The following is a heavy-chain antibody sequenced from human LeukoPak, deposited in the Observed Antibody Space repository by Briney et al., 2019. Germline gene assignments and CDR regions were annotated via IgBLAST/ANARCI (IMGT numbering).Heavy chain of an antibody. Sequence: SETLSLTCTVSGGSITSYYWSWIRQPPGKGLEWIGYIYYSGSTYYNPSLKSRVTISVDMSKNQFSLKLSSVTAADTAVYYCAICYGANEGSFDYWGQGTLVTVSS. J-gene: IGHJ4*02. CDR3: AICYGANEGSFDY. D-gene: IGHD4-17*01. CDR2: IYYSGST. V-gene: IGHV4-59*04. CDR1: GGSITSYY.